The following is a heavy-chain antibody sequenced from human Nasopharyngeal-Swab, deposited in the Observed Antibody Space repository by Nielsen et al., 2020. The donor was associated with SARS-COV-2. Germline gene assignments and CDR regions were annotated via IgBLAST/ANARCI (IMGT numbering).Heavy chain of an antibody. CDR1: GFTFDDYG. J-gene: IGHJ4*02. D-gene: IGHD6-13*01. CDR2: IHWNGGST. Sequence: GGSLRLSCAASGFTFDDYGMSWVRQAPGKGLEWVSGIHWNGGSTGYADSVKGRFTISRDNAKNSLYLQMNSLRAEDTALYYCAVIAAAGKTRLEFDYWGQGTLVTVSS. CDR3: AVIAAAGKTRLEFDY. V-gene: IGHV3-20*04.